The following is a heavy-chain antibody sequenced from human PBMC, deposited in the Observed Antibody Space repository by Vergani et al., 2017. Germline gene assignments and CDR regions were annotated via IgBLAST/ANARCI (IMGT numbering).Heavy chain of an antibody. CDR2: IRYDGSNK. Sequence: QVQLVESGGGVVQPGGSLRLSCAASGFTFSSYGMHWVRQAPGKGLEWVAFIRYDGSNKYYTDSVKGRFTISRDNSKNTLYLQMNSLRAEDTAVYYCAKYPDYGSGSYRPYDYWGQGTLVTVSS. V-gene: IGHV3-30*02. J-gene: IGHJ4*02. CDR1: GFTFSSYG. D-gene: IGHD3-10*01. CDR3: AKYPDYGSGSYRPYDY.